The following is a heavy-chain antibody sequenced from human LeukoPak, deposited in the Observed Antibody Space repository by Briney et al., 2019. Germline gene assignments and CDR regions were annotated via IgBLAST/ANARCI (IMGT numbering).Heavy chain of an antibody. J-gene: IGHJ6*03. CDR1: GFTFSSYG. Sequence: GGTLRLSCAASGFTFSSYGMSWVRQAPGKGLEWVSAISGSGGSTYYADSVKGRFTISRDNSKNTLYLQMNSLRAEDTAVYYCAKGGRRRALLGYYYYYMDVWGKGTTVTISS. V-gene: IGHV3-23*01. CDR2: ISGSGGST. D-gene: IGHD1-26*01. CDR3: AKGGRRRALLGYYYYYMDV.